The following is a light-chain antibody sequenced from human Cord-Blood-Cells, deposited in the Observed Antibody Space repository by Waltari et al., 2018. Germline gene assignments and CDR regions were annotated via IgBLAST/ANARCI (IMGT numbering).Light chain of an antibody. V-gene: IGKV3-11*01. CDR2: DAS. CDR3: QQRSNWH. CDR1: QSVSSY. Sequence: VLTQSPSTLPFSPAELPTLSGRSSQSVSSYLAWYQQKPGQAPRLLRYDASNRATGIPARFSGSGSGTDFTLTISSLEPEDFAVYYCQQRSNWHFGQGTRLEIK. J-gene: IGKJ5*01.